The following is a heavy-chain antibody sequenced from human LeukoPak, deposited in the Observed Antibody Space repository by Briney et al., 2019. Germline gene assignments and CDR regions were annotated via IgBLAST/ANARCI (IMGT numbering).Heavy chain of an antibody. D-gene: IGHD3-22*01. CDR2: IKQDGSEK. CDR1: GFTFSSYW. Sequence: GGSLRLSCAASGFTFSSYWMSWVPQAPGKGLEWVANIKQDGSEKYYVDSVKGRFTISRDNAKNSLYRQMNSLRAEDTAVYYCAREGGGYDSSGYSWFDPWGQGTLVTVSS. CDR3: AREGGGYDSSGYSWFDP. J-gene: IGHJ5*02. V-gene: IGHV3-7*01.